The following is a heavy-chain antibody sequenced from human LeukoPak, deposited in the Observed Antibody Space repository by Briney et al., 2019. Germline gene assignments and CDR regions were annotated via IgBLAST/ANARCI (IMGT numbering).Heavy chain of an antibody. J-gene: IGHJ6*03. V-gene: IGHV3-7*01. CDR2: IKHDGSEKQDGSEK. CDR1: GFTFSQYW. D-gene: IGHD3-10*01. CDR3: ARSGRGVDSFYFYMDV. Sequence: PRGSLRLSCAAPGFTFSQYWMSWVRQAPGKGLEWVANIKHDGSEKQDGSEKNYVDSVKGRFTISRDNAKNSLYLQMNSLRAEDTAVYYCARSGRGVDSFYFYMDVWGKGTTVTVSS.